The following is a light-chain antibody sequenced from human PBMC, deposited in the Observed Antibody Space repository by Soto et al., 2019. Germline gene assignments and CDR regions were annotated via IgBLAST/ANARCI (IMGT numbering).Light chain of an antibody. CDR2: GAS. CDR3: QQYGSSSLYT. J-gene: IGKJ2*01. V-gene: IGKV3-20*01. CDR1: QGVSSSN. Sequence: EIVLTQSPGTLSLSPGERATLSCRASQGVSSSNLAWYQQKAGQAPRLLIYGASSRATGIPDRFSGSGSGTDFPLTISRLEPEDFAVYYCQQYGSSSLYTFGQGTKLEIK.